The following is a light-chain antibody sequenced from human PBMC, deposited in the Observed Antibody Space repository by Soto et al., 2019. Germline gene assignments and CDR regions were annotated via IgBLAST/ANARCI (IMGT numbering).Light chain of an antibody. CDR3: AAWDDSLSGRV. CDR1: TSNIGSNY. J-gene: IGLJ2*01. V-gene: IGLV1-47*01. CDR2: MNN. Sequence: SVLTQPASASGTPGQRVTISCSGSTSNIGSNYVYWYQQLPGTAPKLLIYMNNQRPSGVPDRFSGSKSGTSASLAISGLRSEDEADYYCAAWDDSLSGRVFGGGTKVTVL.